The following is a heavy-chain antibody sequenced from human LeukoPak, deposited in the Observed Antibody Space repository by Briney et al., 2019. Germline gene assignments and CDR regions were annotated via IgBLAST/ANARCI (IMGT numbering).Heavy chain of an antibody. D-gene: IGHD1-7*01. Sequence: PSETLSLTCTVSGGSISSYYWSWFRQPPGKGLEWIGYTYYSGSTNYNPSLKSRVTISVDTSKNQFSLKLSSVTAADTAVYYCARVGNTNFFDYWGQGTLVTVSS. CDR1: GGSISSYY. CDR2: TYYSGST. J-gene: IGHJ4*02. CDR3: ARVGNTNFFDY. V-gene: IGHV4-59*01.